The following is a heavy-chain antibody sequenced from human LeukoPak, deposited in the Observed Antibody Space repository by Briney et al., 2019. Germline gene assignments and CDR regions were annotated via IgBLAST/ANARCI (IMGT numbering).Heavy chain of an antibody. Sequence: GGSLRLSCAGSGFTFSTYWMSSARQAPGQGLEWVANIKQDGSEKYYADSVKGRFTISRDNAKNSLYLQMNGLRAEDTAVYYCARYDYGGNYDYWGQGTLVTVSS. D-gene: IGHD4-23*01. V-gene: IGHV3-7*04. CDR2: IKQDGSEK. CDR3: ARYDYGGNYDY. J-gene: IGHJ4*02. CDR1: GFTFSTYW.